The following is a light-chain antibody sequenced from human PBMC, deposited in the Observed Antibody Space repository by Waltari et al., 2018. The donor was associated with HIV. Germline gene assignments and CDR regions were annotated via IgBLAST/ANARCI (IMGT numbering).Light chain of an antibody. CDR3: SSYTTTSTWV. J-gene: IGLJ3*02. CDR1: RSAVAGYNY. CDR2: EVS. V-gene: IGLV2-14*01. Sequence: QSALTQPASVSGSPGPSITISCTGTRSAVAGYNYVPWYQQHPGKAPTVMIYEVSNRPSGVSNRFSGSKSGNTASLTISGLQAEDEADYYCSSYTTTSTWVFGGGTKLTVL.